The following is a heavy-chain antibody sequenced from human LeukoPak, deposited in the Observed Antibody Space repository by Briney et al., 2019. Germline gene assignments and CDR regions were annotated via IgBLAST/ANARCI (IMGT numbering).Heavy chain of an antibody. D-gene: IGHD1-14*01. Sequence: GGSLRLSCAASGFTFSSYAMSWVRQAPGKGLEWVALISHDGSKRYCADSVKGRFTISRDNSKNTLYLQMNSLRPEDTAVYFCAKERYILDYWGQGTLVTVSS. V-gene: IGHV3-30*18. CDR2: ISHDGSKR. CDR3: AKERYILDY. J-gene: IGHJ4*02. CDR1: GFTFSSYA.